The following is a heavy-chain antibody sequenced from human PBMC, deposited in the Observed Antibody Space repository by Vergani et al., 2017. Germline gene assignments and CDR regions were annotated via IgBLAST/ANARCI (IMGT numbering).Heavy chain of an antibody. V-gene: IGHV3-23*01. CDR3: AKDRYDSSGYSYYFDY. CDR1: GFTFSSYA. D-gene: IGHD3-22*01. Sequence: EVQLLESGGGLVQPGGSLRLSCAASGFTFSSYAMSWVRQAPGKGLEWVSAISGSGGSTYYADSVKGRFTISRDNSKNTLYLQMNSLRAEDTAVYYCAKDRYDSSGYSYYFDYWGQGTLVTVSS. CDR2: ISGSGGST. J-gene: IGHJ4*02.